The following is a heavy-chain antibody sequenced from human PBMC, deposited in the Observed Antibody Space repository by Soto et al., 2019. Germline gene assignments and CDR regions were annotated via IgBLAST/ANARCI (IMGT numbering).Heavy chain of an antibody. Sequence: SETLSLTCTVSGASISAYYWSWIRQSPGKGLEWIAYISHSGGTNYNPSLKSRVTLSMDTSKNRFSLNLSSVTAADTALYYCAKEHWGSFHYWGQGTLVTVSS. CDR1: GASISAYY. CDR3: AKEHWGSFHY. J-gene: IGHJ4*02. V-gene: IGHV4-59*01. D-gene: IGHD3-16*01. CDR2: ISHSGGT.